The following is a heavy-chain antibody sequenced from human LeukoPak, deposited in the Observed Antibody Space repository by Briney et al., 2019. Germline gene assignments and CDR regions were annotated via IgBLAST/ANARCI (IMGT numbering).Heavy chain of an antibody. CDR2: IYSSGST. CDR1: GGSISSYY. V-gene: IGHV4-4*07. D-gene: IGHD6-19*01. Sequence: PSETLSLTCTVSGGSISSYYWSWIRQPAGKGLEWIGRIYSSGSTNYSPSLESRVTMSVDTSKNQISLKVSSVTAADTAVYYCARGTSSAWIFDYWGQGTLVTVSS. J-gene: IGHJ4*02. CDR3: ARGTSSAWIFDY.